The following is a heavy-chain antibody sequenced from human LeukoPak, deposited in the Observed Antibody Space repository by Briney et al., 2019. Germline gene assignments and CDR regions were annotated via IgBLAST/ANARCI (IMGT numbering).Heavy chain of an antibody. CDR3: ARTTTPHYYGSGSYALGY. Sequence: GGSLRLSCAGSGFTFTDFGMSWVRQGPGKGLEWVAVISYDGSNKYYADSVKGRFTISRDNSKNTLYLQMSSLSAEDTAVYYCARTTTPHYYGSGSYALGYWGQGTLVTVPS. CDR2: ISYDGSNK. D-gene: IGHD3-10*01. J-gene: IGHJ4*02. CDR1: GFTFTDFG. V-gene: IGHV3-30*03.